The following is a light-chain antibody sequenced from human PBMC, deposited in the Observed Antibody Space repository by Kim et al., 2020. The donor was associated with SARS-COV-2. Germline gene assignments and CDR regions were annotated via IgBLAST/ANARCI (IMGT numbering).Light chain of an antibody. V-gene: IGLV2-14*01. Sequence: QSALTQPASVSGSPGQSITISCTGTSSDVGDYNYVSWYQQHPGKAPKLMIYDVNKRPSGVSNRFSGSKSGNTASLTFSGLQAEDEADYYCSSYTSGSTVFGTGTKFTV. CDR1: SSDVGDYNY. CDR2: DVN. J-gene: IGLJ1*01. CDR3: SSYTSGSTV.